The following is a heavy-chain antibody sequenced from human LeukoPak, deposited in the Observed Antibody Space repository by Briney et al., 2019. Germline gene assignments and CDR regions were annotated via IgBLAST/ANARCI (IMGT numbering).Heavy chain of an antibody. CDR2: ISSSSSYI. CDR3: ARVLLTVTTGYSYYGRDV. V-gene: IGHV3-21*01. CDR1: GFTFSSYS. D-gene: IGHD4-17*01. J-gene: IGHJ6*02. Sequence: PGGSLRLSCAASGFTFSSYSMNWVRQAPGKGLEWVSSISSSSSYIYYADSVKGRFTISRDNAKNSLYLQMNSLRAEDTAVYYCARVLLTVTTGYSYYGRDVRAKGPRSPSP.